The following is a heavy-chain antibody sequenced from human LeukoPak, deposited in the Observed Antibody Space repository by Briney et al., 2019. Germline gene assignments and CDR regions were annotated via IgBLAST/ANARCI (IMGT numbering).Heavy chain of an antibody. D-gene: IGHD4-11*01. Sequence: GGSLRLSCETSGFIFSICWMTWVRQAPGKGLEWVANIKTDASEKYYADSVKGRFTISRDNAKMSLYLQMNSLRVEDTAVYYCATYSTRNAREFQSWGQGTLVTVSS. V-gene: IGHV3-7*01. CDR3: ATYSTRNAREFQS. J-gene: IGHJ1*01. CDR2: IKTDASEK. CDR1: GFIFSICW.